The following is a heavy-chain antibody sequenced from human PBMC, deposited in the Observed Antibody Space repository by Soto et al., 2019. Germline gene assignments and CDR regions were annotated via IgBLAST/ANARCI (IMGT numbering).Heavy chain of an antibody. CDR2: ITIDNGNS. CDR3: ARGPEGCSGGSCYSDY. Sequence: ASVKVSCKASGYTFTNYAISWVRQAPGQGLEWMGWITIDNGNSNYAQNLQGRLTMTTDTSTSTAYMELKSLTSDDTAVYYCARGPEGCSGGSCYSDYWGQGTLVTVSS. D-gene: IGHD2-15*01. J-gene: IGHJ4*02. CDR1: GYTFTNYA. V-gene: IGHV1-18*01.